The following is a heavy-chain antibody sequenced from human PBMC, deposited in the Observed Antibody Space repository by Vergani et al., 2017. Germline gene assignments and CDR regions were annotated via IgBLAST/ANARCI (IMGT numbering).Heavy chain of an antibody. CDR1: GVSMQSGSFY. CDR3: ARHRGSGGFFPSSYFYGMDV. D-gene: IGHD3-10*01. CDR2: IHHSGDT. V-gene: IGHV4-61*02. J-gene: IGHJ6*02. Sequence: QVQLHESGPGLVKPSETLSLICSVSGVSMQSGSFYWTWIRQTAERRLEWIGCIHHSGDTHYNSSLKSRVSISIVSSSKFSLSLTSVTAADTAIYYCARHRGSGGFFPSSYFYGMDVWGHGTTVTVSS.